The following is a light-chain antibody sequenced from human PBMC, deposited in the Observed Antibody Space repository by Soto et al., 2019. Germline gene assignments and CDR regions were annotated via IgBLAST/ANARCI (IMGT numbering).Light chain of an antibody. CDR3: CSYAGSYSLYV. CDR2: DVS. J-gene: IGLJ1*01. CDR1: SSDVGGYNY. Sequence: QSALTQPRSVSGSPGQSVTISCTGTSSDVGGYNYVSWYQQHPGKAPKLMIYDVSKRPSGVPDRFSGSKSGNTASLTISGLQAEDEADSYCCSYAGSYSLYVFATGTKLTVL. V-gene: IGLV2-11*01.